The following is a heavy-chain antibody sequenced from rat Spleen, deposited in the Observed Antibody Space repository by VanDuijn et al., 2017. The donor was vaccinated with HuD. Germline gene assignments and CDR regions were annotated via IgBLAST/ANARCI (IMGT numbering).Heavy chain of an antibody. V-gene: IGHV5-20*01. J-gene: IGHJ3*01. CDR2: IIYDGGST. D-gene: IGHD1-9*01. CDR3: AKDMPYYGYNRPLGY. Sequence: EVQLVESGGGLVQPGRSLKLSCAASGFTFRDYAMAWVRQAPKKGLEWVATIIYDGGSTYYRVSVKGRFTISRDNAKSTLYLQMESLRSEDTATYYCAKDMPYYGYNRPLGYWGQGTLVTVSS. CDR1: GFTFRDYA.